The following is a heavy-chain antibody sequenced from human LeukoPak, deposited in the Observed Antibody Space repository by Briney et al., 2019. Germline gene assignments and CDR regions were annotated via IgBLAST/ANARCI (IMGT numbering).Heavy chain of an antibody. J-gene: IGHJ6*04. D-gene: IGHD3-10*02. CDR1: GFNVSRHY. CDR3: AELGITMIGGV. Sequence: PGGSLRLSCAASGFNVSRHYMSWVRQAPGKGLEWVSVIYNTGGTYYADSVKGRFTISRDNAKNSLYLQMNSLRAEDTAVYYCAELGITMIGGVWGKGTTVTISS. V-gene: IGHV3-53*01. CDR2: IYNTGGT.